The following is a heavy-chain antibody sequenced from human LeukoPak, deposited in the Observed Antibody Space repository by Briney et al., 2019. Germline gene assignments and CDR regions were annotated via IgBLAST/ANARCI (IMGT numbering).Heavy chain of an antibody. V-gene: IGHV3-30*02. J-gene: IGHJ6*02. CDR3: AKRYCKSATCRSDMDA. Sequence: GGSLRLSCAASGFSFSNYGMHWVRRAPGKGLEWVALIQSDGSKTYSADSVKGRFTISRDNPRNTLYLQMNRLRPEDTAVYYCAKRYCKSATCRSDMDAWGQGTTVTVSS. CDR2: IQSDGSKT. D-gene: IGHD2-15*01. CDR1: GFSFSNYG.